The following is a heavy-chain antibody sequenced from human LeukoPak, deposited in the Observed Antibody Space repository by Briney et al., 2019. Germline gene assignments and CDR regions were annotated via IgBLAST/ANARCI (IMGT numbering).Heavy chain of an antibody. CDR1: GFTFSSYG. J-gene: IGHJ6*04. V-gene: IGHV3-30*02. D-gene: IGHD3-9*01. Sequence: GGSLRLSCAASGFTFSSYGMHWVRQAPGKGLEWVAFIRYDGSNKYYADSVKGRFTISRDNSKNTLYLQMNSLRAEDTAVYYCARDFPRYYDILTGSDVWGKGTTVTVSS. CDR2: IRYDGSNK. CDR3: ARDFPRYYDILTGSDV.